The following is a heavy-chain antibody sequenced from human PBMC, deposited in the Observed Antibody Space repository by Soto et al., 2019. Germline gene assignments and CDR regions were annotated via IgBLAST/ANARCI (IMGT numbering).Heavy chain of an antibody. J-gene: IGHJ4*02. CDR3: AKKVNSGPGSQYFDY. D-gene: IGHD3-10*01. Sequence: PGGSLRLSCAAPGFTVSSYSMSWVRQAPGKGLEWVSGFRTGGDGGTTYYADSVKGRFTISRDNSKNTLFLQMNSLRPEDTAIYYCAKKVNSGPGSQYFDYWGQGTLVTVSS. V-gene: IGHV3-23*01. CDR1: GFTVSSYS. CDR2: FRTGGDGGTT.